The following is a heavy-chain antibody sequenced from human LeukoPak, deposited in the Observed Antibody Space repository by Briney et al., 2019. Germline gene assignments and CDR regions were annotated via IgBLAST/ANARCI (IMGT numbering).Heavy chain of an antibody. J-gene: IGHJ5*02. CDR1: GDSVSSNRAA. Sequence: SQTLSLTCAISGDSVSSNRAAWTWIRQSPSRGLERLGRTYYRSKWYNDYAVSVKSRITINPDTSKNQFSLQLNSVTPEDTAVYYCTRAYYYDSSGSLNWFDPWGQGTLVTVSS. V-gene: IGHV6-1*01. D-gene: IGHD3-22*01. CDR2: TYYRSKWYN. CDR3: TRAYYYDSSGSLNWFDP.